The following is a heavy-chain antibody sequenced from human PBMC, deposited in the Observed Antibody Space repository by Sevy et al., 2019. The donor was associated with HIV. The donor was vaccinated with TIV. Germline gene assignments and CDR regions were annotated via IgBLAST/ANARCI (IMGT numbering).Heavy chain of an antibody. CDR1: GFTFSSYS. CDR3: ARDCKERGYSYSPAIDY. CDR2: ISSSSYI. D-gene: IGHD5-18*01. Sequence: GGSLRLSCAASGFTFSSYSMNWVRQAPGKGLEWVSSISSSSYIYYADSVKGRFTISRDNAKNSLYLQMNSLRAEDTAVYYCARDCKERGYSYSPAIDYWGQGTLVTVSS. J-gene: IGHJ4*02. V-gene: IGHV3-21*01.